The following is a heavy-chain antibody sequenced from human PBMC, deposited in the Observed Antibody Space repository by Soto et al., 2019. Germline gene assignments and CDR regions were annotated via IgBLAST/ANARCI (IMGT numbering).Heavy chain of an antibody. Sequence: GGSLRLSCAASGFTFSSYSMNWVRQAPGKGLEWVSYISSSSTIYYADSVKGRFTISRDNAKNSLYLQMNSRRDEDTAVYYCASKSRFLEWLSLNWFEPWGQGTLVTVSS. CDR2: ISSSSTI. CDR1: GFTFSSYS. D-gene: IGHD3-3*01. J-gene: IGHJ5*02. V-gene: IGHV3-48*02. CDR3: ASKSRFLEWLSLNWFEP.